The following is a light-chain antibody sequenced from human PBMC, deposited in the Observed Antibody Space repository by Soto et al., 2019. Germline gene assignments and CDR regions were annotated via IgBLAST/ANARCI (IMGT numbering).Light chain of an antibody. CDR2: LGS. V-gene: IGKV2-28*01. J-gene: IGKJ1*01. CDR3: MQALQTPRT. Sequence: DIVMTQSPLSLPVTPGEPAYISCRSSQSLVDSTGNNLLDWYLQKPVQSPQLLIYLGSIRASGVPDRLSGSGSGTDFTLQISRVEAEDVGVYYCMQALQTPRTFGQGTKVEIK. CDR1: QSLVDSTGNNL.